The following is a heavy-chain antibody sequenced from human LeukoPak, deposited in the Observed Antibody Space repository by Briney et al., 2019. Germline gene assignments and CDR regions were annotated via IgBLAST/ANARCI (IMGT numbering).Heavy chain of an antibody. CDR1: GYTFTSYY. V-gene: IGHV1-46*01. CDR2: INPSGGST. J-gene: IGHJ2*01. CDR3: ARDGKYYYDSSGYYYEFGPPWYFDL. D-gene: IGHD3-22*01. Sequence: GASVKVSCKASGYTFTSYYMHWVRQAPGQGLEWMGIINPSGGSTSYAQKFQGRVTMTRDTSTSTVYMELSSLRSEDTAVYYCARDGKYYYDSSGYYYEFGPPWYFDLWGRGTLVTVSS.